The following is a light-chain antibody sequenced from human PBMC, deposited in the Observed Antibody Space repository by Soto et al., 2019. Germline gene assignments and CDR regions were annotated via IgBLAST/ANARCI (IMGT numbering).Light chain of an antibody. CDR2: GNS. Sequence: QPVLTQPPSVSGAPGQRVTISCTGSSSNIGAGYDVHWYQQLPGTAPKVLIYGNSNRPSGVPDRFSGSKSGTSGSLAITGLQADDEADYYCQSYDSSLSGGVFGGGTTLTVL. CDR3: QSYDSSLSGGV. V-gene: IGLV1-40*01. J-gene: IGLJ2*01. CDR1: SSNIGAGYD.